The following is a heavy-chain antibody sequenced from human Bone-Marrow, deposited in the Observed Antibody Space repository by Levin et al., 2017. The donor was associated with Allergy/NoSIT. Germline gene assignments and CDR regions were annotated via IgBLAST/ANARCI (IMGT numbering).Heavy chain of an antibody. CDR1: GFTFSSYG. J-gene: IGHJ4*02. D-gene: IGHD5-18*01. V-gene: IGHV3-30*18. CDR2: ISHDGSNK. Sequence: GESLKISCAASGFTFSSYGMHWVRQAPGKGLEWVAVISHDGSNKFNADSVKGRFTISRDNSRNTLFLQMNSLRAEDTAVYYCAKDYVGGYSYWDYYFDYWGQGILVTVSS. CDR3: AKDYVGGYSYWDYYFDY.